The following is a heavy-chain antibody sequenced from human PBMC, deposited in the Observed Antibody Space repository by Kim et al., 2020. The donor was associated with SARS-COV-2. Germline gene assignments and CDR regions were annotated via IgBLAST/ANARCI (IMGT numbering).Heavy chain of an antibody. CDR3: ARDHSHYHSSGWRSYFDY. CDR2: ISSSGSTI. V-gene: IGHV3-48*03. CDR1: GFTFSSYE. J-gene: IGHJ4*02. Sequence: GGSLRLSCAASGFTFSSYEMNWVRQAPGKGLEWVSYISSSGSTIYYADSVKGRFTISRDNAKNSLYLQMNSLRAEDTAVYYCARDHSHYHSSGWRSYFDYWGQGTLVTVSS. D-gene: IGHD6-19*01.